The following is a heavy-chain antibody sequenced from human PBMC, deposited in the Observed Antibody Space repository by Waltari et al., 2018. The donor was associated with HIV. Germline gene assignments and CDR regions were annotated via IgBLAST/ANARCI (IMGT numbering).Heavy chain of an antibody. CDR3: TRQLYRGGEVAY. CDR2: IYPRDSET. CDR1: GYSFPGYW. V-gene: IGHV5-51*01. J-gene: IGHJ4*02. D-gene: IGHD3-10*01. Sequence: EVQLLQSGAEVKKPGESLNISCKGSGYSFPGYWIGWVRQKPGKGLEWMCIIYPRDSETRLSPSFQGQVTISADKSIDTAYLHRTSLKASDTAIYYCTRQLYRGGEVAYWGQGTLVTVSS.